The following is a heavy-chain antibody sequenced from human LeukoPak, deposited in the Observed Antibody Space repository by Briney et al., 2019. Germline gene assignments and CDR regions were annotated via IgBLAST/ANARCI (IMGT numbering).Heavy chain of an antibody. CDR1: GFTVSSNY. CDR2: IYSGGST. Sequence: PGGSLRLSCAASGFTVSSNYMSWVRQAPGKGLEWVSVIYSGGSTYYADSVKGRFTISRDNSKNTLYLQMNSLRAEGTAVYYCARALWVVETTRYYYYYGMDVWGQGTTVTVSS. V-gene: IGHV3-66*01. J-gene: IGHJ6*02. CDR3: ARALWVVETTRYYYYYGMDV. D-gene: IGHD2-21*01.